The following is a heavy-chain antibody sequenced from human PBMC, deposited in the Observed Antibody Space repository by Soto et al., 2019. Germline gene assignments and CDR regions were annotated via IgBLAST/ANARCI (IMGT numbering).Heavy chain of an antibody. CDR1: GFPFSSYG. CDR2: ISYDGSNK. CDR3: AAGGGLTAFDI. J-gene: IGHJ3*02. D-gene: IGHD3-16*01. V-gene: IGHV3-30*03. Sequence: QVQLVESGGGVVQPGRSLRLSCAASGFPFSSYGMHWVRQAPGKGLEWVAVISYDGSNKYYADSVKGRFTISRDNSKNTLYLQMNSLRAEDTAVYYCAAGGGLTAFDIWGQGTMVTVSS.